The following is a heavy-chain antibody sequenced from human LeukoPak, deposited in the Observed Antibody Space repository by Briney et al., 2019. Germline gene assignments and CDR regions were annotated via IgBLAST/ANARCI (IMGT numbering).Heavy chain of an antibody. CDR1: GFTFITYA. D-gene: IGHD3-10*01. J-gene: IGHJ4*02. CDR2: ISGSGGST. CDR3: AKQWFGDSPAD. V-gene: IGHV3-23*01. Sequence: GGSLRLSCAASGFTFITYAMTWVRLAPGKGLEWVSTISGSGGSTYYTESVKGRFTISRDDSKNTLYLQMNSLRGEDTAVYYCAKQWFGDSPADWGQGTLVTVSS.